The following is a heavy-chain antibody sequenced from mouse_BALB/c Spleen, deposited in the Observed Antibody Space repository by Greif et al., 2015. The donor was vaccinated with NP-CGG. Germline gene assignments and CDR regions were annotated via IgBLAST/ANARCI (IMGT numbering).Heavy chain of an antibody. CDR1: GFTFSSYA. CDR3: ARGGDWFAY. CDR2: ISSGGST. Sequence: EVQLVESGGGLVKPGGSLKLSCAASGFTFSSYAMSWVRQTPEKRLEWVASISSGGSTYYPDSVKGRFTISRDNARNIRYLQMSSRRSEDTAMYYCARGGDWFAYWGQGTLVTVSA. V-gene: IGHV5-6-5*01. J-gene: IGHJ3*01.